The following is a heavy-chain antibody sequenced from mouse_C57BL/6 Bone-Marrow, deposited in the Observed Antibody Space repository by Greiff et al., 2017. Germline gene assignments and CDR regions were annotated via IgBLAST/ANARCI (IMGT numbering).Heavy chain of an antibody. D-gene: IGHD2-1*01. CDR1: GFTFSRYA. Sequence: EVKLVESGGGLVKPGGSLKLSCAASGFTFSRYAMSWVRQTPEKRLEWVATISDGGSYTYYPDKVKGRFTISRDHAKNNLYLQMSHLKSEDTAMYYCARDGNWFAYWGQGTLVTVSA. CDR2: ISDGGSYT. J-gene: IGHJ3*01. V-gene: IGHV5-4*01. CDR3: ARDGNWFAY.